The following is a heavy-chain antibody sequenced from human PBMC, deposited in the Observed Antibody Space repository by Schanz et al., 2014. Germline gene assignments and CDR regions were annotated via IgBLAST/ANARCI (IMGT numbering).Heavy chain of an antibody. D-gene: IGHD2-15*01. CDR3: VKDDRGDVVVVAANY. V-gene: IGHV3-NL1*01. CDR1: GFTLSSYG. J-gene: IGHJ4*02. CDR2: INGSGNAT. Sequence: QVQLVESGGGVVQPGRSLRLSCSASGFTLSSYGMHWVRQAPGKGLEWVAAINGSGNATYYADSVKGRFTISRDNSKNTLYLQMNSLRAEDTAVYYCVKDDRGDVVVVAANYWGQGTLVTVSS.